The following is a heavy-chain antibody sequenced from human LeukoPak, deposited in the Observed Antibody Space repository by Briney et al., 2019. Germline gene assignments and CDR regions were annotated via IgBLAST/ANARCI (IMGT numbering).Heavy chain of an antibody. D-gene: IGHD6-19*01. V-gene: IGHV3-23*01. CDR3: AKDYMLRAVAAIERMAFDY. CDR2: ISGSGGST. J-gene: IGHJ4*02. CDR1: GFTFSSYA. Sequence: SGGSLRLSCAASGFTFSSYAMSWVRQAPGKGLEWVSTISGSGGSTYYADSVKGRFTISRDDSKNTLYLQMNSLRAEDTAVYYCAKDYMLRAVAAIERMAFDYWGQGTLVTVSS.